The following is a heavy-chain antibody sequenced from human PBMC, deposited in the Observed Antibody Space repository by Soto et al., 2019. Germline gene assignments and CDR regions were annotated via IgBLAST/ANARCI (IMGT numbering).Heavy chain of an antibody. CDR1: GYTLSSYV. CDR3: AREGGVCGSVRYFDY. CDR2: ISPYNGNT. Sequence: QVQLVQSGVEVQKPGASVKVSCKASGYTLSSYVINWLRQAPGQGLEWMGWISPYNGNTNYGQNLQGRVTMTTDTSTSIVDMELRSLRSDDTAVYYCAREGGVCGSVRYFDYWGQGTRVTVSP. J-gene: IGHJ4*02. V-gene: IGHV1-18*04. D-gene: IGHD3-16*02.